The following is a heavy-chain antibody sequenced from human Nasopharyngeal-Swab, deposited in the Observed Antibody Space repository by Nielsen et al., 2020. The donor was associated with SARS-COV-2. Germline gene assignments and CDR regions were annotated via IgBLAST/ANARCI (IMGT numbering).Heavy chain of an antibody. V-gene: IGHV3-48*02. CDR3: VREFEATGATYLDY. CDR2: ITNSSCTR. J-gene: IGHJ4*02. CDR1: GFAFTDYS. D-gene: IGHD1-26*01. Sequence: GESLKISCAASGFAFTDYSIDWVRHAPGKGLEWVSYITNSSCTRYYPDSVKGRFTVSRDNAKNSLYLQMSSLRDEDTAVYYCVREFEATGATYLDYWGLGTLVTVSS.